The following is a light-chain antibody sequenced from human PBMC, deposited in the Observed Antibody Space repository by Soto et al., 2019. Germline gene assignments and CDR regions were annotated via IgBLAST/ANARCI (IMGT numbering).Light chain of an antibody. CDR1: QSLLLSNGKTY. CDR3: MQSLRFPLT. J-gene: IGKJ1*01. V-gene: IGKV2D-29*01. Sequence: DIVMTQTPLSLSVTPGQPASISCKSSQSLLLSNGKTYLYWYLQRAGQPPQLLIYEVSNRFSGVPDRFSGSGSGTDFTLQISRVEAEDVGVYSCMQSLRFPLTFGQGTKVEIK. CDR2: EVS.